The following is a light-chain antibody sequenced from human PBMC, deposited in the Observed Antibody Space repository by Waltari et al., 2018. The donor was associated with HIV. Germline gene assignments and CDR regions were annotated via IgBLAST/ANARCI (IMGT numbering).Light chain of an antibody. J-gene: IGLJ2*01. Sequence: SSEPTQAPAVSVALGQTARITCQGDSLRRYYVSWYQQKPGQAPARVIYGKNNRPSGIPDRFAGSNSGNTGSLTITGAQAEDGAHYYCNSRDSSGNHLIFGGGTKLTVL. CDR3: NSRDSSGNHLI. CDR1: SLRRYY. CDR2: GKN. V-gene: IGLV3-19*01.